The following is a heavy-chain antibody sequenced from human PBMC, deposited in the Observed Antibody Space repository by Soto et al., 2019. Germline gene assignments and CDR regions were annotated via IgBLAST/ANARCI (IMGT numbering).Heavy chain of an antibody. Sequence: QVQLVQSGAEVKKPGASVKVSCKASGYTFTSYYMHWVRQAPGQGLEWMGWINPNSGGTNYAQKFQGRVTMTRDTSISTAYMELSRLRSDDTAVYYCARGKLAYCGGDCYFLDYWGQGTLVTVSS. CDR1: GYTFTSYY. J-gene: IGHJ4*02. CDR2: INPNSGGT. CDR3: ARGKLAYCGGDCYFLDY. D-gene: IGHD2-21*02. V-gene: IGHV1-2*02.